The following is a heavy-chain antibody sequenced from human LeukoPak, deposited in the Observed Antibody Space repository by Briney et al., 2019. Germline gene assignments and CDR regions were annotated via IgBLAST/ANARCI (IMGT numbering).Heavy chain of an antibody. CDR3: AREYYRYGMDV. CDR2: IYSGGST. J-gene: IGHJ6*02. V-gene: IGHV3-53*01. CDR1: GFTVSNNY. Sequence: GGSLRLSCAASGFTVSNNYMSWVRQAPGKGLEWVSVIYSGGSTYYADSVKGRFTISRDNSKNTLYLQMNSLRAEDTAVYYCAREYYRYGMDVWGQGTTVTVSS. D-gene: IGHD4-11*01.